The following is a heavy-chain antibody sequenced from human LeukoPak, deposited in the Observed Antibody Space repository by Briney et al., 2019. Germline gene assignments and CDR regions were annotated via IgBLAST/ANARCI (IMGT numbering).Heavy chain of an antibody. CDR1: GFTFSSYA. CDR2: ISYDGSNK. V-gene: IGHV3-30*04. CDR3: ARDGWSGYPADY. J-gene: IGHJ4*02. Sequence: GGSLRLSCAASGFTFSSYAMHWVRRAPGKGLEWVAVISYDGSNKYYADSVKGRFTISRDNSKNTLYLQMNSLRAEDTAVYYCARDGWSGYPADYWGQGTLVTVSS. D-gene: IGHD3-3*01.